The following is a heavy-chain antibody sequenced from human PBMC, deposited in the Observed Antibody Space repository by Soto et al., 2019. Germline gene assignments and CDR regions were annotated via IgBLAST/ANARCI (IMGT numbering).Heavy chain of an antibody. CDR1: GFTFSSYA. CDR3: AKDKEGYCSGGSCYSGDY. V-gene: IGHV3-23*01. CDR2: ISGSGGST. D-gene: IGHD2-15*01. J-gene: IGHJ4*02. Sequence: EVQLLESGGGLVQPGGSLRLSCAASGFTFSSYAMSWFPQPPGKGLEWVSAISGSGGSTYYADSVKGRFTISRDNSKNTLYLQMNSLRAEDTAVYYCAKDKEGYCSGGSCYSGDYWGQGTLVTVSS.